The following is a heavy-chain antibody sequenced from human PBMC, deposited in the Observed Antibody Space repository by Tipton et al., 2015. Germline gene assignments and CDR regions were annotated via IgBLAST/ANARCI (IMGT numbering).Heavy chain of an antibody. J-gene: IGHJ4*02. Sequence: TLSLTCAISGDSLTSNNWWSWVRQPPGKGLEWIGYIQYSGSTNYNPSLKSRVTISVDTSKTQFSLKMSSVTASDTAVYYCARARGRHGGLFDSWGQGILVTVSS. D-gene: IGHD4-23*01. CDR1: GDSLTSNNW. V-gene: IGHV4-4*02. CDR2: IQYSGST. CDR3: ARARGRHGGLFDS.